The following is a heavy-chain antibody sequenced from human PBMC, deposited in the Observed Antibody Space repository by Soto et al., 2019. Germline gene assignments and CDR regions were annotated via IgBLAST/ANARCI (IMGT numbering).Heavy chain of an antibody. J-gene: IGHJ4*02. CDR1: GLTFSSYA. CDR3: AIHNSGWYGLFDY. V-gene: IGHV3-23*01. Sequence: EVQQLESGGGLVQPGGSLRLSCAASGLTFSSYAMSWVRQAPGKGLEWVSAISGSGGSTYYVDSVKGRFTISRDNSKNTLYLQMNGLRAEDTAVYYCAIHNSGWYGLFDYWGQGTLVTVSS. CDR2: ISGSGGST. D-gene: IGHD6-19*01.